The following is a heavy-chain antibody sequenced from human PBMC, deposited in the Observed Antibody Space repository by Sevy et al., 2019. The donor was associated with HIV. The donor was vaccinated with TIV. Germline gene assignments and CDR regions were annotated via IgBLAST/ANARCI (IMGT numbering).Heavy chain of an antibody. CDR1: GGTFSSYA. J-gene: IGHJ6*03. CDR2: IIPIFGTA. Sequence: ASVKVSCKASGGTFSSYAISWVRQAPGQGLEWVGGIIPIFGTANYAQTFQGRVTITADKSTSTAYMELSSLRSEDTAVCYCALGQDYYYYMDVWGKGTTVTVSS. CDR3: ALGQDYYYYMDV. V-gene: IGHV1-69*06.